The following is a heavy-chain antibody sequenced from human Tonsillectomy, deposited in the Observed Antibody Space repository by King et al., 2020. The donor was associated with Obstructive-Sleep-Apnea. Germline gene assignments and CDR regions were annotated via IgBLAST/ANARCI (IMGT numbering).Heavy chain of an antibody. J-gene: IGHJ4*02. D-gene: IGHD3-9*01. CDR3: AKGARLAFMDY. Sequence: VQLVESGGALVQPGGSLRLSCAASGFSFNTLGMSWLRQAPGKGLEWVSSIGLSVADTKYADSVKGRFTISRDNSRNTLQLHMNSLRVEDTAMYFCAKGARLAFMDYCGQGTLVTVSS. CDR1: GFSFNTLG. V-gene: IGHV3-23*04. CDR2: IGLSVADT.